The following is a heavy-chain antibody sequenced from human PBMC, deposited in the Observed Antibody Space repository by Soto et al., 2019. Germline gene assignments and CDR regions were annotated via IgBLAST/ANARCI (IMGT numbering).Heavy chain of an antibody. CDR2: INHSGST. V-gene: IGHV4-34*01. J-gene: IGHJ4*02. Sequence: KTSETLSLTCAVYGGSFSGYYWTWIRQPPGTGLEWIGEINHSGSTNYNPSLKSRVTISVDTSKNQISLKLTPVTAADTAVYYCARDKITGLFDYWGQGPLVTVSS. CDR3: ARDKITGLFDY. D-gene: IGHD2-8*02. CDR1: GGSFSGYY.